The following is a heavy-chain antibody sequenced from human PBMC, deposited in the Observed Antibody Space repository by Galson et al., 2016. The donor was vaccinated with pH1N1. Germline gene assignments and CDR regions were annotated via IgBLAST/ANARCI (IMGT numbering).Heavy chain of an antibody. CDR1: GFSLSTSGMC. CDR3: ARLDYGDYSGYFEY. J-gene: IGHJ4*02. CDR2: IDWVDDK. V-gene: IGHV2-70*01. Sequence: PALVKPTQTLTLTCTFSGFSLSTSGMCVSWIRQPPGKALEWLALIDWVDDKYYSTSLKTRLTISKDTSKNLVVLTMTNMDPVDTATYYCARLDYGDYSGYFEYWGQGTLVTVSS. D-gene: IGHD4-17*01.